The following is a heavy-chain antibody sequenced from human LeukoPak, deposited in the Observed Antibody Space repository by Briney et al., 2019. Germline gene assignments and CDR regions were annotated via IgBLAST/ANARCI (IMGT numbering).Heavy chain of an antibody. V-gene: IGHV3-48*01. Sequence: PGGSLPHSCVSSVCTFICYRRNWVGPAPGKGVEWVSYISSSSSTIYYADSVKGRFTISRDNAKNSLYLQMNSLRAEDTAVYYCASGIYGYFDYWGQGTLVTVSS. CDR1: VCTFICYR. J-gene: IGHJ4*02. CDR2: ISSSSSTI. D-gene: IGHD3-10*01. CDR3: ASGIYGYFDY.